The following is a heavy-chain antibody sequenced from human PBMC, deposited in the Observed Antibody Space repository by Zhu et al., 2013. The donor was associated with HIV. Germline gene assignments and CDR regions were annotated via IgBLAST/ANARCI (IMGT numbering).Heavy chain of an antibody. CDR3: ARDHQSSVFRGVKFDY. V-gene: IGHV1-2*02. CDR2: INPKSGVT. Sequence: QVQLVQSGAEVKNPGASVRVSCQASGYTFSDFYMHWVRQAPGQGLEWVGWINPKSGVTNYPQKFQGRVTMTRDTSISTAYLEVSRLRSDDTAVYFCARDHQSSVFRGVKFDYWGQGTLVAVSS. CDR1: GYTFSDFY. J-gene: IGHJ4*01. D-gene: IGHD3-10*01.